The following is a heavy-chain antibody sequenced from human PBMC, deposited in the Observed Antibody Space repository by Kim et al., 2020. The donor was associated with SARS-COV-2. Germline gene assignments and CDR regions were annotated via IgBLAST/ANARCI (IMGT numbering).Heavy chain of an antibody. CDR1: GGSISSYY. J-gene: IGHJ4*02. D-gene: IGHD3-10*01. V-gene: IGHV4-59*08. CDR3: ASLSYGSGSYFVY. Sequence: SETLSLTCTVSGGSISSYYWSWIRQPPGKGLEWIGYIYYSGSTNYNPSLKSRVTISVDTSKNQFSLKLSSVTAADTAVYYCASLSYGSGSYFVYWGQGTLVTVSS. CDR2: IYYSGST.